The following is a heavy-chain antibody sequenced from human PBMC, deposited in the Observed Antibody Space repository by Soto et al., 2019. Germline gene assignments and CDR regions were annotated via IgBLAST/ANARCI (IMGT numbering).Heavy chain of an antibody. CDR2: IIPIFGTT. Sequence: QVQLVQSGTDVKKPGSSVTVSCKASGGTFNTHTFSWVRQAPGQGLEWMGSIIPIFGTTHYAQSFQGRLSITADQSSTTTYMELRSLTSHDTALYYCGRIPRYSFPTSDPLDNWGQGTLVTVSP. J-gene: IGHJ1*01. CDR3: GRIPRYSFPTSDPLDN. D-gene: IGHD1-26*01. CDR1: GGTFNTHT. V-gene: IGHV1-69*01.